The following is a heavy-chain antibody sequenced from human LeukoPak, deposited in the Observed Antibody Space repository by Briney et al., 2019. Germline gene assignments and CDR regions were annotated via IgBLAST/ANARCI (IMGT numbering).Heavy chain of an antibody. V-gene: IGHV3-66*02. J-gene: IGHJ3*02. CDR3: VVSCSSTSCYSGDAFDI. D-gene: IGHD2-2*02. CDR2: IYSGGST. CDR1: GFTVSSNY. Sequence: GGSLRLSCAASGFTVSSNYMSWVRQAPGKGLEWVSVIYSGGSTYYADSVKGRFTISRDNSKNTLYLQMNSLRAEDTTVYYCVVSCSSTSCYSGDAFDIWGQGTMVTVSS.